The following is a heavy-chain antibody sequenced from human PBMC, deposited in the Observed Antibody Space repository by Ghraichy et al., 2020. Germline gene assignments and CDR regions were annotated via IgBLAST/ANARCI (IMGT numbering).Heavy chain of an antibody. Sequence: GGSLRLSCAASGFTFSSYSMNWVRQAPGKGLEWVSSISSSSSYIYYADSVKGRFTISRDNAKNSLYLQMNSLRAEDTAVYYCARLPFSEIAKDAFDIWGQGTMVTVSS. CDR3: ARLPFSEIAKDAFDI. CDR2: ISSSSSYI. CDR1: GFTFSSYS. V-gene: IGHV3-21*01. J-gene: IGHJ3*02. D-gene: IGHD2/OR15-2a*01.